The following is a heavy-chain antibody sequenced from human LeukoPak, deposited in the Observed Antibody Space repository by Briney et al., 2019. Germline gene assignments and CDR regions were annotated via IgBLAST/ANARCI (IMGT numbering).Heavy chain of an antibody. CDR2: INPSNGDT. CDR3: ARSPIGASAY. D-gene: IGHD3-10*01. CDR1: GYTFTDSY. V-gene: IGHV1-2*02. J-gene: IGHJ4*02. Sequence: ASVKVSCNPSGYTFTDSYIHWVRQAPAVGLQWMGWINPSNGDTHYAEVFQGRVTMTSDTSIRTAYMELTGLTTDDTAVYYCARSPIGASAYWGRGTLVTVSS.